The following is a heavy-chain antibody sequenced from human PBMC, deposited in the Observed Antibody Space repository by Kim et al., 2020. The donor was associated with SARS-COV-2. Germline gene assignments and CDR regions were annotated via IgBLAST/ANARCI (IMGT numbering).Heavy chain of an antibody. Sequence: GGSLRLSCATSGFTFGDYAMNWVRQGPGKGLEWVAGIFWNSGIALYADSVKGRFTISRDNDRNLLYLQMNSLRDEDTALYFCAKDNHYDSWRGSYMDVWGKGTPVTVSS. CDR2: IFWNSGIA. D-gene: IGHD3-3*01. CDR3: AKDNHYDSWRGSYMDV. V-gene: IGHV3-9*01. CDR1: GFTFGDYA. J-gene: IGHJ6*03.